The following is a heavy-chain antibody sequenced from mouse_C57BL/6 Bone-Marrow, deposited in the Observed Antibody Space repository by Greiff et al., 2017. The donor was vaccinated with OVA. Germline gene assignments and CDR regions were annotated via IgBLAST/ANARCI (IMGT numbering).Heavy chain of an antibody. J-gene: IGHJ4*01. CDR1: GYAFTNYL. V-gene: IGHV1-54*01. Sequence: VQLQESGAELVRPGTSVKVSCKASGYAFTNYLIEWVKQRPGQGLEWIGVINPGSGGTNYNEKFKGKATLTADKSSSTAYMQLSSLTSDDSAVYFCASPLYYGSSSHAMYYWGRGTSVTVSS. CDR2: INPGSGGT. D-gene: IGHD1-1*01. CDR3: ASPLYYGSSSHAMYY.